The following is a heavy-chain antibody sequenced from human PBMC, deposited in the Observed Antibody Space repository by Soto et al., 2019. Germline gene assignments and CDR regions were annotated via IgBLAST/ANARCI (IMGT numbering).Heavy chain of an antibody. CDR1: GFTFSTYA. CDR2: ITTSGGNT. D-gene: IGHD2-8*01. CDR3: AGRYCTNGVCYTTYYSSIDF. J-gene: IGHJ6*03. Sequence: EVQLLESGGGLVQPGGSLRLSCAASGFTFSTYAMSWVRQAPGKGLEWVSTITTSGGNTYYADSVQGRFTISRDNSKNTLNRQITSLRAEDTALYYCAGRYCTNGVCYTTYYSSIDFWGKGTPVTVSS. V-gene: IGHV3-23*01.